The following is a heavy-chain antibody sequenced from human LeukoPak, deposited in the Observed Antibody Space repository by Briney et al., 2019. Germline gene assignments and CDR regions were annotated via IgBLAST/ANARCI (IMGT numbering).Heavy chain of an antibody. CDR3: ARRWAYSSRGGFDY. D-gene: IGHD6-19*01. V-gene: IGHV3-30-3*01. J-gene: IGHJ4*02. Sequence: QPGRSLRLSCAASGFTFSDYAMHWVRQAPGKGLEWVAVISYDGSNKYYADSVKGRFTISRDNSKNTLYLQMNSLRAEDTAVYYCARRWAYSSRGGFDYWGQGTLVTVSS. CDR2: ISYDGSNK. CDR1: GFTFSDYA.